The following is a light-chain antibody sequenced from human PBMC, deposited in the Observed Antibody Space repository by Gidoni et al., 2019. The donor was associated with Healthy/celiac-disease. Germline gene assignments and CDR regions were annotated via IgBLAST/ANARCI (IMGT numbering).Light chain of an antibody. Sequence: DIQMTQSPSTLSSSVGDRVTITCRASQRISNWLAWYQQRPGKAPKLLFYKASSLESWVPARFSGSGSGTEFTLTISSLQPDDFATYYCQQYNGTFGQGTKVEIK. CDR2: KAS. CDR3: QQYNGT. CDR1: QRISNW. J-gene: IGKJ1*01. V-gene: IGKV1-5*03.